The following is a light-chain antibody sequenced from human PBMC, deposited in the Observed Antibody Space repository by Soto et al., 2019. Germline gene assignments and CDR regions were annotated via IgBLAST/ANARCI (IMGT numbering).Light chain of an antibody. CDR2: AAS. J-gene: IGKJ3*01. CDR1: QSISIY. CDR3: QQSYNAPYT. V-gene: IGKV1-39*01. Sequence: DIQMTQSPSYLSASVGDRVTITCRASQSISIYVNWFQQKPGKAPQLLIYAASSLRSGVPSRFSGSGSGTEFTLTISSLQPEDFATYFCQQSYNAPYTFGPGTKVDIK.